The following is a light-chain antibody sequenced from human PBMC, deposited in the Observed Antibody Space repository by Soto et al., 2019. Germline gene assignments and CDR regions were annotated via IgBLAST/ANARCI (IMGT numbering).Light chain of an antibody. CDR2: EVS. V-gene: IGLV2-14*01. CDR3: TSYTGSSTTV. J-gene: IGLJ1*01. CDR1: SSDIGGYDF. Sequence: QSALTQPASVSGSPGQSLTISCTGTSSDIGGYDFVSWYRQQPGKAPKLLIYEVSHRPSGVSSRFSASKSGNTASLTISGLHAEDAGDYYCTSYTGSSTTVFGTGTKLTVL.